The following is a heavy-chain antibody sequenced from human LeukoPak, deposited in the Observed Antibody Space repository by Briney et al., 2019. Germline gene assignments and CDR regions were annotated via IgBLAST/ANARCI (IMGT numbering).Heavy chain of an antibody. CDR2: ISYDGSNK. J-gene: IGHJ4*02. CDR1: GFTFSGSA. CDR3: AKLGVVTTTHPFDY. D-gene: IGHD2-21*02. Sequence: GGSLRLSCAASGFTFSGSAMHWVRQAPGKGLEWVAVISYDGSNKYYADSVKGRFTISRDNSKNTLYLQMNSLRAEDTAVYYCAKLGVVTTTHPFDYWGQGTLVTVSS. V-gene: IGHV3-30*04.